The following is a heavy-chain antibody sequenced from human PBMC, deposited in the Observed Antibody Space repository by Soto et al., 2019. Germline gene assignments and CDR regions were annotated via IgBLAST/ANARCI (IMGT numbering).Heavy chain of an antibody. D-gene: IGHD1-1*01. J-gene: IGHJ5*02. V-gene: IGHV3-48*02. CDR1: VFTFSTYS. Sequence: PWGSLRLSCAASVFTFSTYSMNCVRHSPGKWLEWISYISNSGTIYYADAVKGRFTISRDNAKNSLYLQVNSLRDEDTAVHYCARDNGTGGSFQPWGQPTLVSVS. CDR3: ARDNGTGGSFQP. CDR2: ISNSGTI.